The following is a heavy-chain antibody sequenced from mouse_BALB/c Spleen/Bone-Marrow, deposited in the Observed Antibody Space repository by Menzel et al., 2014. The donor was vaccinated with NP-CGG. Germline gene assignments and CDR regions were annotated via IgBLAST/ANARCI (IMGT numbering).Heavy chain of an antibody. CDR1: GFTFNTYA. CDR3: VRDLGDY. J-gene: IGHJ4*01. V-gene: IGHV10-1*02. Sequence: EVMLVESGGGLVQPKGSLKLSCAASGFTFNTYAMNWVRQAPGKGLEWVARIRSKSNNYATYYADSVKDRFTISRDDSQSMLYLQMNNLKTEDTAMHYCVRDLGDYWGQGTSVTVSS. CDR2: IRSKSNNYAT.